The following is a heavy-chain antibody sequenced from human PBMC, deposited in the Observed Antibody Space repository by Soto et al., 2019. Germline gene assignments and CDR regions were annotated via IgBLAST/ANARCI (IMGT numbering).Heavy chain of an antibody. CDR3: ATHYDFWSGYPDAFDS. CDR2: IKQEGSEK. CDR1: GFTLSSNW. D-gene: IGHD3-3*01. Sequence: GGSLRLSCAASGFTLSSNWMSWVRQAPGKGLEWVANIKQEGSEKYYVDSVKGRFTISRDNAKNSLYLQMNSLRAEDTAVYYCATHYDFWSGYPDAFDSWGQGTLVTVSS. J-gene: IGHJ3*02. V-gene: IGHV3-7*01.